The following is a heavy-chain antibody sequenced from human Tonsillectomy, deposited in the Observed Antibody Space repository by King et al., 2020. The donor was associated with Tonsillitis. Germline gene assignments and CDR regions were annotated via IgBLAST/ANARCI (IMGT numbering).Heavy chain of an antibody. D-gene: IGHD6-19*01. CDR3: SSRPPSQRWLPYFDS. J-gene: IGHJ4*02. V-gene: IGHV4-59*01. CDR2: IYFSGST. CDR1: GGSINNY. Sequence: QVQLQESGPGLVKPSGTLSLTCTVSGGSINNYWSWIRQPPGKGLEWIGYIYFSGSTKYNPSLKSRVTISIDTSKNQFSLKVSSVTAADTAVYYCSSRPPSQRWLPYFDSWGRGALVTVSS.